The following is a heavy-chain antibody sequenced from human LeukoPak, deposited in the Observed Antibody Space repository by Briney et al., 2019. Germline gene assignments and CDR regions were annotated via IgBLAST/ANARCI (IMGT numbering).Heavy chain of an antibody. CDR1: GDSVSSNSVT. CDR2: TYYRSAWYN. CDR3: ARRLTQYDCFDP. J-gene: IGHJ5*02. Sequence: SQTLSLTCAISGDSVSSNSVTWNWIRQSPSRGLEWLGRTYYRSAWYNDYAVSVRGRIAVNPDTSKNQFSLHLNSVTPEDTAVYYCARRLTQYDCFDPWGQGILVTVSS. D-gene: IGHD2-2*01. V-gene: IGHV6-1*01.